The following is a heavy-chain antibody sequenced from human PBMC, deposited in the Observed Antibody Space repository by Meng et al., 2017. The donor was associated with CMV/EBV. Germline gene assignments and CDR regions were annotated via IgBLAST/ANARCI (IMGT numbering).Heavy chain of an antibody. CDR3: TTVRITMVRGVPWFDP. J-gene: IGHJ5*02. V-gene: IGHV3-15*07. Sequence: FPLRNAWMTWVRQAPGKGLEWVGRIKSKTDGGTTDYAAPVKGRFTISRDDSKNTLYLQMNSLKTEDTAVYYCTTVRITMVRGVPWFDPWGQGTLVTVSS. CDR1: FPLRNAW. D-gene: IGHD3-10*01. CDR2: IKSKTDGGTT.